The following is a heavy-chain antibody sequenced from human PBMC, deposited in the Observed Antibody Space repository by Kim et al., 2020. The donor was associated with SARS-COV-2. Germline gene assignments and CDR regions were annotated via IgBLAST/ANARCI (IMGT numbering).Heavy chain of an antibody. Sequence: ASVKVSCKASGYTFTSYAMNWVRQAPGQGLEWIGWINTNTGNPTYAQGFTGRFVFSLDTSVSTAYLQISSLKAEDTAVYYCARVGCSSWYVDYYYGMDVWGQGTTVTVSS. V-gene: IGHV7-4-1*02. CDR3: ARVGCSSWYVDYYYGMDV. CDR2: INTNTGNP. D-gene: IGHD6-13*01. CDR1: GYTFTSYA. J-gene: IGHJ6*02.